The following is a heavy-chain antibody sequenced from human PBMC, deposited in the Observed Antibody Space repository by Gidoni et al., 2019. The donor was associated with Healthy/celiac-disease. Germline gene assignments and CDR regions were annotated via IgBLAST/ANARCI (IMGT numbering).Heavy chain of an antibody. CDR1: GRSIRSSY. D-gene: IGHD3-9*01. Sequence: QVQLPESGPGLVKPSETLSLTCTVSGRSIRSSYWSWIRQPPGKGLEWIGYIYYSGRTNYNPSLKSRVTISVDTSKNQFYLKLSSVTAADTAGYYCARGGKYDILTGYYGWYFDLWGRGTLVTVSS. CDR3: ARGGKYDILTGYYGWYFDL. J-gene: IGHJ2*01. CDR2: IYYSGRT. V-gene: IGHV4-59*01.